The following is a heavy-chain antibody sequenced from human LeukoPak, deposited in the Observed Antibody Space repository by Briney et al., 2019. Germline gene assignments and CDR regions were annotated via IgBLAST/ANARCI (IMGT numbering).Heavy chain of an antibody. D-gene: IGHD3-10*01. J-gene: IGHJ4*02. Sequence: SETLSLTCTVSGVSISSYYWSWIRQPPGKGLEWNGNIYYSGSTNYNSSLKSRVTISVDMSKNQFSLKLSSVTAADTAVYYCARDPGHYGPYYFDSWGQGTLVTVSS. CDR2: IYYSGST. V-gene: IGHV4-59*01. CDR1: GVSISSYY. CDR3: ARDPGHYGPYYFDS.